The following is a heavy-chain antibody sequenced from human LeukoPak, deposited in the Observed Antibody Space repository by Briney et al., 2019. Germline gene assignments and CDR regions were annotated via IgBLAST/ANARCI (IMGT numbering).Heavy chain of an antibody. Sequence: SETLSLTCTVSGGSISSSSYYWGWIRHPPGKGLEWSWSNYYRGSTYYNPPHKSRATISVNTSNDHFFLELRSAPAEATGCYCCARNSSGNYLEYYYSYMDVWGNGTTVTVSS. V-gene: IGHV4-39*02. CDR3: ARNSSGNYLEYYYSYMDV. D-gene: IGHD6-19*01. CDR2: NYYRGST. CDR1: GGSISSSSYY. J-gene: IGHJ6*03.